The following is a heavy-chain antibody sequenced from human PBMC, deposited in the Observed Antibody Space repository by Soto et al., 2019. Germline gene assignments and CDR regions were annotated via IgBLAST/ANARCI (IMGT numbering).Heavy chain of an antibody. Sequence: EVQLVQSGAEVKKPGESLRISCKGSGYSFTSYWISWVRQMPGKGLEWMGRIDPSDYYTNYSPSFQGHVTISADKSISTAYLQWSSLKASDTAMYYCARGDVVVVAATRGSDYWGQGTLVTVSS. J-gene: IGHJ4*02. D-gene: IGHD2-15*01. CDR2: IDPSDYYT. CDR1: GYSFTSYW. V-gene: IGHV5-10-1*03. CDR3: ARGDVVVVAATRGSDY.